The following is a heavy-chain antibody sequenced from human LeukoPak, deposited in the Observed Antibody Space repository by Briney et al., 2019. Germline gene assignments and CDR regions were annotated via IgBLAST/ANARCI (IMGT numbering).Heavy chain of an antibody. V-gene: IGHV3-23*01. D-gene: IGHD6-19*01. Sequence: GGSLRLSCAASGFTFSSYAMSWVRQAPGKGLEWVSAISGSSGSTYYTDSVKGRFTISRDNSKNTLYLQMNSLRAEDTAVYYCAKTRRIAVAGATDYWGQGTLVTVSS. CDR1: GFTFSSYA. CDR2: ISGSSGST. CDR3: AKTRRIAVAGATDY. J-gene: IGHJ4*02.